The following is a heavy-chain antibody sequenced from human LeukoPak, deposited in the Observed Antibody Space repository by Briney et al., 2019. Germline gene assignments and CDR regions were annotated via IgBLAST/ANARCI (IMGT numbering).Heavy chain of an antibody. Sequence: SQTLSLTCSVSGGSMNSGSYYWSWIRQSAGKGLEWIGRIYTSGSTNYNPSLKSRVTISVDTSKNQFSLRLRSVTAADTAVYYCARGFSVSWFDPWGQGALVTVSS. CDR3: ARGFSVSWFDP. J-gene: IGHJ5*02. V-gene: IGHV4-61*02. D-gene: IGHD3-3*01. CDR1: GGSMNSGSYY. CDR2: IYTSGST.